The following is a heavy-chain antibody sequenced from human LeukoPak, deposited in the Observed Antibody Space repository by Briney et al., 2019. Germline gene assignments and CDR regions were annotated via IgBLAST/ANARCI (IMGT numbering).Heavy chain of an antibody. CDR2: ISGYNGKT. Sequence: GASVKVSCKASGYTFTSYGIRWVRQAPGQGLEWMGWISGYNGKTNYAQNLQGRVTLTTDTSTSTAYMELRSLRSDDTAVYYCARSQASAAADYFDYWGQGTLVTVSS. D-gene: IGHD6-13*01. CDR3: ARSQASAAADYFDY. V-gene: IGHV1-18*01. J-gene: IGHJ4*02. CDR1: GYTFTSYG.